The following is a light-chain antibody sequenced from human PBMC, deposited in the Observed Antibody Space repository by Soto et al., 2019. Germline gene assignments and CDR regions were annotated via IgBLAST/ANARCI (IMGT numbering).Light chain of an antibody. CDR3: QQYGSSPPIT. CDR2: DAS. CDR1: QSVSSN. V-gene: IGKV3-20*01. J-gene: IGKJ5*01. Sequence: EVVMTQSPATLSVSPGERATLSCRASQSVSSNLVWYQQKPGQAPRLLIYDASTRATGIPDSFSGSGSGTDFTLTISRLEPEDFAVYYCQQYGSSPPITFGQGTRLEIK.